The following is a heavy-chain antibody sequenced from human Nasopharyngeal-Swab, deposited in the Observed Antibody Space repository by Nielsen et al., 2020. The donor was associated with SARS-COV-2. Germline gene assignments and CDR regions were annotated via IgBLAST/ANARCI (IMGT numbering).Heavy chain of an antibody. CDR3: SVVTSMDV. D-gene: IGHD2-21*02. CDR1: GFTFSNAW. V-gene: IGHV3-15*01. CDR2: IKSKNDGGTT. J-gene: IGHJ6*03. Sequence: GESLKISCAASGFTFSNAWMSWVRQAPGKGLEWVGRIKSKNDGGTTDYAAPVKGRFTISRDDSKNTLYLQMNSLKTEDTAVYYCSVVTSMDVWGKGTTVTVSS.